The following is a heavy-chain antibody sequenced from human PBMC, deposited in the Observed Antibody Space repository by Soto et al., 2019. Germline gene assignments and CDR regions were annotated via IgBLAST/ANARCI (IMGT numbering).Heavy chain of an antibody. J-gene: IGHJ2*01. CDR1: GGSISNYY. CDR3: AHIAVAPYWYFDL. D-gene: IGHD6-19*01. CDR2: IYYSGST. Sequence: QVQLQESGPGLVKPSETLSLTCSVSGGSISNYYWSWIRQPPGKGLEWIGYIYYSGSTNYNPSLKSRVTISVDTSKNQFSLKLSSVTAADTAVYYCAHIAVAPYWYFDLWGRGTLVTVSS. V-gene: IGHV4-59*01.